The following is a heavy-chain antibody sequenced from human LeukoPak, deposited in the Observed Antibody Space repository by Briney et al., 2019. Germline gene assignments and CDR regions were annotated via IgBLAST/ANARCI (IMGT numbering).Heavy chain of an antibody. CDR2: INPNSGGT. CDR3: ARDLHYYDSSGYYYVQTGDY. D-gene: IGHD3-22*01. V-gene: IGHV1-2*06. J-gene: IGHJ4*02. CDR1: GYTFTGYY. Sequence: ASVKVSCKASGYTFTGYYMHWVRQAPGQGLEWMGRINPNSGGTNYAQKFQGRVTMTRDTSISTAYMELSGLRSDDTAVYYCARDLHYYDSSGYYYVQTGDYWGQGTLVTVSS.